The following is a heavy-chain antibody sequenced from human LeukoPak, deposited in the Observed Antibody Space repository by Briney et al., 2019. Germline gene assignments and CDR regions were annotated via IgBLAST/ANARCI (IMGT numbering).Heavy chain of an antibody. CDR2: IYTDGSA. D-gene: IGHD3-10*01. CDR1: GFTFSDYY. CDR3: ARASRGSGVDV. V-gene: IGHV3-53*04. Sequence: GGSLRLSCAASGFTFSDYYMSWVRQAPGKGLEWVSVIYTDGSAYYADSVKGRFTISRHDSKNTLYLQMNSLRVEDTAVYYCARASRGSGVDVWGQGTTVTVSS. J-gene: IGHJ6*02.